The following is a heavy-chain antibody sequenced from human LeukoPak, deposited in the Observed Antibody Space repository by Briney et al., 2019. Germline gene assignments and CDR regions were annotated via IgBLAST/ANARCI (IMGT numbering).Heavy chain of an antibody. V-gene: IGHV1-18*01. CDR3: GRDKYSGNERGAYDI. Sequence: GASVKVSCKASGGTFSSYAISWVRHAPGQGLEWLGWISAYNVNTNYAQKFQGRVTMTTDTSTTTAYMELRSLRSDDTAVYYCGRDKYSGNERGAYDIWGQGTMVTVSS. J-gene: IGHJ3*02. CDR1: GGTFSSYA. CDR2: ISAYNVNT. D-gene: IGHD5-12*01.